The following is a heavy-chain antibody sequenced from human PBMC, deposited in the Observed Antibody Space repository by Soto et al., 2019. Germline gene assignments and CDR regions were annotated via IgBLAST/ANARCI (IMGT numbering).Heavy chain of an antibody. J-gene: IGHJ6*02. Sequence: TSETLSLTCTVFGGSISSSSYYWGWIRQPPGKGLEWIGSIYYSGSTYYNPSLKSRVTISVDTSKNQFSLKLSSVTAADTAVYYCASGAAMAHSYYYYGMDVWGQGTTVTVSS. CDR3: ASGAAMAHSYYYYGMDV. D-gene: IGHD5-18*01. V-gene: IGHV4-39*01. CDR2: IYYSGST. CDR1: GGSISSSSYY.